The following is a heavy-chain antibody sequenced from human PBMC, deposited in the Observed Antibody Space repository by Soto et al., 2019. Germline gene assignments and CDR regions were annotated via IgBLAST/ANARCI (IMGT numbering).Heavy chain of an antibody. CDR1: GDSVSTNSAA. D-gene: IGHD2-21*01. Sequence: SQTLSLTYAISGDSVSTNSAAWNWIRQSPSRGLEWLRRTYYRSKWYNDYAVSVESRKIINPDTAKNQFSLQLNFVMPEDTAVYYCAREGISPIDYWGQGTLGTGSS. V-gene: IGHV6-1*01. J-gene: IGHJ4*02. CDR2: TYYRSKWYN. CDR3: AREGISPIDY.